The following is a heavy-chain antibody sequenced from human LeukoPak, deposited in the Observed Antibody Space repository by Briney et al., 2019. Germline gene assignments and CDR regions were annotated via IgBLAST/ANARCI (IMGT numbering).Heavy chain of an antibody. Sequence: GASVNVSCKASGYTFTGYYMHWVRQAPGQGLEWMGWINPNSGGTNYAQKFQGRVTMTRDTSISTAYMELSRLRSDDTAVYYCAVDSSGYYSYWGQGTLVTVSS. CDR1: GYTFTGYY. J-gene: IGHJ4*02. CDR3: AVDSSGYYSY. CDR2: INPNSGGT. D-gene: IGHD3-22*01. V-gene: IGHV1-2*02.